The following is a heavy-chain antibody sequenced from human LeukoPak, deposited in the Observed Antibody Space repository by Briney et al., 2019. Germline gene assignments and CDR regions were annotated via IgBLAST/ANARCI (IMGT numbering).Heavy chain of an antibody. CDR2: INHSGST. CDR3: ARGAPPDVVVVAASPFDY. D-gene: IGHD2-15*01. Sequence: KTGGSLRLSCTASGFTTHYWLNWIRQPPGKGLEWIGEINHSGSTNYNPSLKSRVTISVDTSKNQFSLKLSSVTAADTAVYYCARGAPPDVVVVAASPFDYWGQGTLVTVSS. CDR1: GFTTHYW. V-gene: IGHV4-34*01. J-gene: IGHJ4*02.